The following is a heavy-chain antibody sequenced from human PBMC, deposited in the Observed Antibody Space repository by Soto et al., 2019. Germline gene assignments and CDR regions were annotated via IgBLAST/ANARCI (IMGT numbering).Heavy chain of an antibody. CDR2: IYYSGST. CDR3: ARVRYCSGGSCYPRFDP. V-gene: IGHV4-31*03. CDR1: GGSISSGGYY. J-gene: IGHJ5*02. Sequence: QVQLQESGPGLVKPSQTLSLTCTVSGGSISSGGYYWSWIRQHPGKGLEWIGYIYYSGSTYYNPSLKSRVTLSLDTSKTQFSLKLSSVTAADTAVYYCARVRYCSGGSCYPRFDPWGQGTLVTVSS. D-gene: IGHD2-15*01.